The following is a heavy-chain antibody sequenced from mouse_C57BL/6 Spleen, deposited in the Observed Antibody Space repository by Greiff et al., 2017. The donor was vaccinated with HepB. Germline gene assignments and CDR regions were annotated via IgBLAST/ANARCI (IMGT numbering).Heavy chain of an antibody. CDR3: ARRDYYGSSYAWFAY. CDR1: GYTFTSYW. J-gene: IGHJ3*01. Sequence: QVQLQQPGAELVMPGASVKLSCKASGYTFTSYWMHWVKQRPGQGLEWIGEIDPSDSYTNYNQKFKGKSTLTVDKSSSTAYMQLSSLTSEDSAVYYWARRDYYGSSYAWFAYWGQGTLVTVSS. V-gene: IGHV1-69*01. CDR2: IDPSDSYT. D-gene: IGHD1-1*01.